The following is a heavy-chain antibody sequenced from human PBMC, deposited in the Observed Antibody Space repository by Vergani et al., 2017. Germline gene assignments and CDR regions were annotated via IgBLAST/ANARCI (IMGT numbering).Heavy chain of an antibody. Sequence: QVQLVQSGAEVKKPGASVKVSCKVSGYTLTELSMHWVRQAPGKGLEWMGGFDPEDGETIYAQKFQGRVTMTEETSTDTAYMELGSLRSEDTAVYSCATSFTYYYDSSGYRPGLDVWGQGTTVTVSS. CDR2: FDPEDGET. D-gene: IGHD3-22*01. CDR1: GYTLTELS. J-gene: IGHJ6*02. V-gene: IGHV1-24*01. CDR3: ATSFTYYYDSSGYRPGLDV.